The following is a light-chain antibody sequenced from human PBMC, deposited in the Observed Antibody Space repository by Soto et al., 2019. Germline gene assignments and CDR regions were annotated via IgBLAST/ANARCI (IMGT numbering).Light chain of an antibody. CDR2: GAS. J-gene: IGKJ1*01. CDR3: QQYGSSPQT. Sequence: EIVLTQSPGTLSLSPGERATLSCRASQSVSSSYLAWYQQKPGQAPRLLIYGASSRATGIPDRFSGSGSGTDFTLTISRLEPEVFAVYYWQQYGSSPQTFGQGTKVEIK. CDR1: QSVSSSY. V-gene: IGKV3-20*01.